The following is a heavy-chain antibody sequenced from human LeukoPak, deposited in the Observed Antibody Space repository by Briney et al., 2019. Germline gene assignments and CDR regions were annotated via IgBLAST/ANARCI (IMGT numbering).Heavy chain of an antibody. CDR3: AADVAPYRNPQDAFDI. J-gene: IGHJ3*02. Sequence: GASVKVSCKASGFTFTSSAMQWVRQARGQPFEWIGWIVVGSGNTNYAQKFQERVTITRDMSTSTAYMELSSLRSEDTAVYYCAADVAPYRNPQDAFDIWGQGTMVTASS. CDR2: IVVGSGNT. V-gene: IGHV1-58*02. D-gene: IGHD1-14*01. CDR1: GFTFTSSA.